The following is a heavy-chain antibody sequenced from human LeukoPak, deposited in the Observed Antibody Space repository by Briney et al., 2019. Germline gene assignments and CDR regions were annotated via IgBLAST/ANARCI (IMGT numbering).Heavy chain of an antibody. J-gene: IGHJ4*02. D-gene: IGHD6-25*01. V-gene: IGHV3-53*01. CDR3: ARERTPGSGYGVDY. CDR1: GLIVSSSY. Sequence: GGSLRLSCAASGLIVSSSYMSWVRQAPGKGLEWVSVIYSGGSTYYADSVKGRFTISRDNSKNTLWLQMNSLRAEDTAVYYCARERTPGSGYGVDYWGQGTVVTVSS. CDR2: IYSGGST.